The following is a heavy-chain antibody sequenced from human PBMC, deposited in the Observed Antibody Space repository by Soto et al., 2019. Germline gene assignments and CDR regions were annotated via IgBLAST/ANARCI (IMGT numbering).Heavy chain of an antibody. J-gene: IGHJ4*02. CDR1: GFTFSSYG. D-gene: IGHD3-22*01. CDR3: AKDRSYYYDSSGYYRAY. V-gene: IGHV3-30*18. Sequence: GGSLRLSCAASGFTFSSYGMHWVRQAPGKGLEWVAVISYDGSNKYYADSVKGRFTISRDNSKNTLYLQMNSLRAEDTAVYYCAKDRSYYYDSSGYYRAYWGQGTLVTVSS. CDR2: ISYDGSNK.